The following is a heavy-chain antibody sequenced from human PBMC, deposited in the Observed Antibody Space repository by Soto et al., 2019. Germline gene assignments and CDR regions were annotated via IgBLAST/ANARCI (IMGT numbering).Heavy chain of an antibody. J-gene: IGHJ4*02. Sequence: AASVKVSCKASGNTFTSSFIHWVRQAPGQGLEWMGLITPSGGATTYAQKFQGRVTMTRDMSTSSVYMELSSLRSEDTAIYYCARHAVGGYFDYWGQGTLVTVSS. V-gene: IGHV1-46*01. CDR3: ARHAVGGYFDY. D-gene: IGHD6-19*01. CDR1: GNTFTSSF. CDR2: ITPSGGAT.